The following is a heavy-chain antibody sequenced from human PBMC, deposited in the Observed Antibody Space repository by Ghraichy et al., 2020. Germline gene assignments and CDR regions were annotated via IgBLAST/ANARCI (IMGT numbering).Heavy chain of an antibody. Sequence: ASVKVSCKASGYTFTDYFMHWVRQAPGQGLEWMGLMNPNSGDTTYAQKFQGRVTMTRDTSISTAYMGLSRLTSDDTAVYYCSRDVSGIPESWGPGTLVPVS. D-gene: IGHD1-26*01. CDR3: SRDVSGIPES. J-gene: IGHJ5*02. CDR1: GYTFTDYF. CDR2: MNPNSGDT. V-gene: IGHV1-2*02.